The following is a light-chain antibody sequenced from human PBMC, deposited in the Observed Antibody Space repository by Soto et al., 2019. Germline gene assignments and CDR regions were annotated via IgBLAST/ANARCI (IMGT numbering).Light chain of an antibody. CDR2: GAS. Sequence: EIVLTQSPGTLSLSPGESATLSCRASQSVSIRYLAWYQQKPGQAPRLLIYGASSSATGIPDRFSGSGSGTDFTLTISRLEPEEFAVYYCQQYGSSPQTFGGGTKVEI. CDR3: QQYGSSPQT. V-gene: IGKV3-20*01. J-gene: IGKJ4*01. CDR1: QSVSIRY.